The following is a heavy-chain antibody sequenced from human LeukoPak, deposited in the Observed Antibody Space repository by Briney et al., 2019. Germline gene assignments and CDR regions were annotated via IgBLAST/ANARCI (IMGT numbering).Heavy chain of an antibody. D-gene: IGHD2-15*01. CDR3: ARTVPVVVVTATFFDY. J-gene: IGHJ4*02. V-gene: IGHV3-21*05. CDR2: ISGSGSHT. CDR1: RFTFSTYG. Sequence: GGSLRLSCAASRFTFSTYGMSWVRQAPGKGLEWVSYISGSGSHTTYADSVRGRFTISRDNAKNSLSPQVNSLRADDTAVYYCARTVPVVVVTATFFDYWGQGTLVTVSS.